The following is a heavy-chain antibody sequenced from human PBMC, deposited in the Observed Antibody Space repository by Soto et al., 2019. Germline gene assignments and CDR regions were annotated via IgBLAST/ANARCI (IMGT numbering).Heavy chain of an antibody. CDR2: ISSSSYT. D-gene: IGHD6-19*01. Sequence: PGGSLRLSCAASGFPFSGYYMSWIRQSPGKGLEWVSYISSSSYTNYADSVKGRFTISRDNAKNSLYLQMNSLRAEDTAVYYCARDLPRSASGLDYWCQGAVVTV. CDR1: GFPFSGYY. J-gene: IGHJ4*02. V-gene: IGHV3-11*06. CDR3: ARDLPRSASGLDY.